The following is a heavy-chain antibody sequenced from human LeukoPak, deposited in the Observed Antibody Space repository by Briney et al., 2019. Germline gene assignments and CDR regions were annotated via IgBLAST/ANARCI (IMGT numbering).Heavy chain of an antibody. V-gene: IGHV3-30*02. CDR2: IRNDGSTK. D-gene: IGHD2-15*01. J-gene: IGHJ3*02. Sequence: GGSLRLSCAASGFTFSNYGMHWVRQAPGKGLEWVAFIRNDGSTKYYVDSVKGRFVISRDNSRNTLYLYMNSLRAEDSAVYYCAKDGVSASVWAFDIWGQGTMVTVSS. CDR1: GFTFSNYG. CDR3: AKDGVSASVWAFDI.